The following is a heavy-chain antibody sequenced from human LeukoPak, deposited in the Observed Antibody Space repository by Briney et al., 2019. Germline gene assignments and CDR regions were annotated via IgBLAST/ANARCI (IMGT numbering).Heavy chain of an antibody. CDR2: VYSRGNT. V-gene: IGHV4-59*01. D-gene: IGHD3-22*01. Sequence: SETLSLTCIVSGGSISSYSWSWIRQPPGGGLELIGYVYSRGNTNYNPSLKSRVTIAVDTSKNQFSLKLRSVTAADTAVYYCARSYDSSGYTFDYWGQGTLVTVSS. J-gene: IGHJ4*02. CDR1: GGSISSYS. CDR3: ARSYDSSGYTFDY.